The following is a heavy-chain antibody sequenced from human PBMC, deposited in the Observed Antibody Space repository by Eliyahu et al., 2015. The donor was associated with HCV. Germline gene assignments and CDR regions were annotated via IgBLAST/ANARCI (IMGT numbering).Heavy chain of an antibody. Sequence: QLQLQESGPGLVKPSETLSLTCTVSGGSISSSSYYWGWIRQPPGKGLEWIGSIYYSGSTYYNPSLKSRVTISVDTSKNQFSLKLSSVTAADTAVYYCARRAGGDDFWSGYWGYYFDYWGQGTLVTVSS. D-gene: IGHD3-3*01. J-gene: IGHJ4*02. CDR2: IYYSGST. CDR3: ARRAGGDDFWSGYWGYYFDY. CDR1: GGSISSSSYY. V-gene: IGHV4-39*01.